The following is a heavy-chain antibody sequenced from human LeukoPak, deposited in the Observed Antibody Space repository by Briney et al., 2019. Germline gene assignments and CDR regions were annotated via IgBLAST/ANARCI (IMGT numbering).Heavy chain of an antibody. V-gene: IGHV3-74*01. J-gene: IGHJ6*03. D-gene: IGHD3-22*01. Sequence: GGSLRLSCTASGFTFTGHWMHWVRQVPGKGLVWVSRINGDGSGTNHADSVKGRFTISRDNAKNTLYLQMNSLRAEDTAVYYCAKAGDTTGYYPAYYYYMDVWGKGTTVTVSS. CDR2: INGDGSGT. CDR3: AKAGDTTGYYPAYYYYMDV. CDR1: GFTFTGHW.